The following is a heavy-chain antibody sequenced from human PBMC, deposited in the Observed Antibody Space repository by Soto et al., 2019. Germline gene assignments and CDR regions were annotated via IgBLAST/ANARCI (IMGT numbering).Heavy chain of an antibody. CDR3: ASSQGSSTSLETYYYYYYGMDV. J-gene: IGHJ6*02. D-gene: IGHD2-2*01. CDR2: IIPIPGTA. CDR1: GGTFSSYA. Sequence: QVQLVQSGAEVKKPGSSVKVSCKASGGTFSSYAISWVRQAPGQGLEWMGGIIPIPGTANYAQKFQGRVTIAADDSTSTAYMGLSSLRSEDTAVYYCASSQGSSTSLETYYYYYYGMDVWGQGTTVTVSS. V-gene: IGHV1-69*01.